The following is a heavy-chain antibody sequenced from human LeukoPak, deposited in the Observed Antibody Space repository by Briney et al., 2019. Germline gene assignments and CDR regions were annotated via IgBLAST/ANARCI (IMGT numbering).Heavy chain of an antibody. V-gene: IGHV4-59*01. CDR2: IYYSGST. Sequence: SEALSLTCTVSGGSISSYYWSWIRQPPGKGLEWIGYIYYSGSTNYNPSLKSRVTISVDTSKNQFSLKLSSVTAADTAVYYCARGGYYGSGNDFRFDPWGQGTLVTVSS. CDR1: GGSISSYY. D-gene: IGHD3-10*01. CDR3: ARGGYYGSGNDFRFDP. J-gene: IGHJ5*02.